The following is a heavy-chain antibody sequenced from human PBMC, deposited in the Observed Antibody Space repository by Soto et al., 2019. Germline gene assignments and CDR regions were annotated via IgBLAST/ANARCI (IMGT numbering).Heavy chain of an antibody. CDR1: GFAFSSYS. V-gene: IGHV3-21*01. CDR3: ARSRTVGMDV. CDR2: ISSSSSYI. D-gene: IGHD2-21*02. Sequence: PGGSLRLSCAASGFAFSSYSMNWVRQAPGKGLEWVSSISSSSSYIYYADSVKGRFTISRDNAKNSLYLQMNSLRAEDTAVYYCARSRTVGMDVWGQGTTVTVSS. J-gene: IGHJ6*02.